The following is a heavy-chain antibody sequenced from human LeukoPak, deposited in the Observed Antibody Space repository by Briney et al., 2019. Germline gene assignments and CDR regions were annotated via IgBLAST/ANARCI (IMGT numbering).Heavy chain of an antibody. Sequence: GGSLRLSCAASGFTFSSYWMHWVRQAPGKGLEWVSRINSDGSSTSYADSVKGRFTISRDNAKNTLYLQMNSLRAEDTAVYYCARDHEAYYDSSGYDYWGQGTLVTVSS. V-gene: IGHV3-74*01. D-gene: IGHD3-22*01. CDR1: GFTFSSYW. CDR3: ARDHEAYYDSSGYDY. CDR2: INSDGSST. J-gene: IGHJ4*02.